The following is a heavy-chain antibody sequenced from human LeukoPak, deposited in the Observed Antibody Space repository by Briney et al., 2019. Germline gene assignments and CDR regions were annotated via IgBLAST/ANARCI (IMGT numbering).Heavy chain of an antibody. J-gene: IGHJ6*03. CDR3: ARDFGGPPYYYYYMDV. D-gene: IGHD4-23*01. CDR1: GFTVSSNY. CDR2: IYSGGGT. Sequence: GGSLRLSCAASGFTVSSNYMTWVRQAPGKGLEWVSVIYSGGGTDYADSVKGRFTISRDNSKNTLYLQMNSLRADDTAVYYRARDFGGPPYYYYYMDVWGKGTTVTVSS. V-gene: IGHV3-53*01.